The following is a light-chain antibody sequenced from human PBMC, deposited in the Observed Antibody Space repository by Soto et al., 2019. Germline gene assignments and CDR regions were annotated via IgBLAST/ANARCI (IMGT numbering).Light chain of an antibody. Sequence: EIVLTQSPATLSLSPGERATLSCRASQSISSHLAWYQQKPGQAPRLLMYDPYNRATGIPARFSGGGTGTDFTLTISSLEPEDLAVYYCQQRNSWPLTCGGGTKVEIK. J-gene: IGKJ4*01. V-gene: IGKV3-11*01. CDR3: QQRNSWPLT. CDR2: DPY. CDR1: QSISSH.